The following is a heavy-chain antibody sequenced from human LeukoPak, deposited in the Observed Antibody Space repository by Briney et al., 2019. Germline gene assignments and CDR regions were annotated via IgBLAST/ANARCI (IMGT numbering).Heavy chain of an antibody. D-gene: IGHD5-12*01. J-gene: IGHJ4*02. Sequence: SETLSLACTVSGDSIRGYYWSWIRQPPGKGLEWIAYIYDSNNFNYNPSLKSRVTISVDTSNNQFSLILTSVAAADTAVYYCARRGGYDNFYFDYWGQGTLVTVSS. V-gene: IGHV4-59*01. CDR2: IYDSNNF. CDR1: GDSIRGYY. CDR3: ARRGGYDNFYFDY.